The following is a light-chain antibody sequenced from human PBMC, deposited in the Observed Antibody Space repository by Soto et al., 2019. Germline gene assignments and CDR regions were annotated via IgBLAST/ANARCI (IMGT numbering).Light chain of an antibody. V-gene: IGKV1-27*01. CDR2: SAS. CDR1: QDISGY. Sequence: DIQMTQSPSSLSASVGDRVTITCRASQDISGYLAWYQQKPGKVPKLLIYSASTLQSGVPSRFSGSGSGTDFTLTISSLQPEDGATYYCQKFNTAPLTFGQGTRLEIK. J-gene: IGKJ5*01. CDR3: QKFNTAPLT.